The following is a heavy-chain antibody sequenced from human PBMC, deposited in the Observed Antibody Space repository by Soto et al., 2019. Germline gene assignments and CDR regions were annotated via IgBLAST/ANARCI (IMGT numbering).Heavy chain of an antibody. J-gene: IGHJ6*02. CDR3: AKGFFGIAAPGYHGMDV. D-gene: IGHD6-13*01. V-gene: IGHV3-23*01. Sequence: GGSLRLSCAASGFTFSSYAMSWVRQAPGKGLEWVSAISGSGGSTYYADSVKGRFTISRDNSKNTLYLQMNSLRAEDTAVYYCAKGFFGIAAPGYHGMDVWGQGTTVTVSS. CDR1: GFTFSSYA. CDR2: ISGSGGST.